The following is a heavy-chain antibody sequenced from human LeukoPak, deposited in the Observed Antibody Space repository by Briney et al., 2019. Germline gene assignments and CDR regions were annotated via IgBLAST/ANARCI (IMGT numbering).Heavy chain of an antibody. V-gene: IGHV1-2*02. D-gene: IGHD5-12*01. CDR2: INPDNGGT. CDR3: ARDPSNSGYDYLYYFDY. Sequence: ASVKVSCKASGYTFTGYYMHWVRQAPGQGLEWMGWINPDNGGTNYAQKFQGRVTMTRDMSISTAYMELSRLRSDDTAVYYCARDPSNSGYDYLYYFDYWGQGTLVTVSS. J-gene: IGHJ4*02. CDR1: GYTFTGYY.